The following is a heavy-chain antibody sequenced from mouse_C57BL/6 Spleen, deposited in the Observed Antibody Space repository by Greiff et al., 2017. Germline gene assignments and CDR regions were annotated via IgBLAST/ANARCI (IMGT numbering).Heavy chain of an antibody. V-gene: IGHV1-52*01. Sequence: QVQLQQPGAELVRPGFSVKLSCKASGYTFTSYWMHWVKQRPIQGLEWIGNIDPSDSETHYNQKFKDKATLTVDKSSSTAYMQLSSLTSEDSAVYYGAAAGNYNYFDYWGQGTTLTVSS. J-gene: IGHJ2*01. D-gene: IGHD2-1*01. CDR2: IDPSDSET. CDR3: AAAGNYNYFDY. CDR1: GYTFTSYW.